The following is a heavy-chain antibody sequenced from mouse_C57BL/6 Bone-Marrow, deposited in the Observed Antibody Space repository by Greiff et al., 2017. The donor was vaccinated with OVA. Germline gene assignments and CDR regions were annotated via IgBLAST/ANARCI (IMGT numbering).Heavy chain of an antibody. Sequence: EVHLVESGGGLVKPGGSLKLSCAASGFTFSSYAMSWVRQTPEKRLEWVATISDGGSYTYYPDNVKGRFTISRDNAKNNLYLQMSHLKSEDTAMYYCGSSYNAMDYWGQGTSVTVSS. CDR3: GSSYNAMDY. V-gene: IGHV5-4*01. D-gene: IGHD1-1*01. CDR1: GFTFSSYA. J-gene: IGHJ4*01. CDR2: ISDGGSYT.